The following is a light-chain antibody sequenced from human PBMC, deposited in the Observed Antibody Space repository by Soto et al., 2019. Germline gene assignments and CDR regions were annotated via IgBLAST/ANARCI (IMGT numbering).Light chain of an antibody. V-gene: IGKV3-15*01. CDR3: LQYNNWWT. CDR1: QSVSSS. Sequence: EIVMTQSPATLSVSPGERATLSCRASQSVSSSLAWYQQKRGRSPRLLIYGASTRAIGIPARFSGSGSGTEFTLTISSLQSEDFAVYYCLQYNNWWTFGQGTKVDI. J-gene: IGKJ1*01. CDR2: GAS.